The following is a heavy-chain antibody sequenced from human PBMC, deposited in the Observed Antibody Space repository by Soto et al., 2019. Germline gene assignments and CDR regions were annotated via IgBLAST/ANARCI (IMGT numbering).Heavy chain of an antibody. V-gene: IGHV5-10-1*01. CDR1: GYSFTSYW. D-gene: IGHD3-22*01. CDR2: IDPSDSYT. J-gene: IGHJ4*02. CDR3: ARHRGDSSGYLEY. Sequence: GESLKISCKGSGYSFTSYWISWARQMPGKGLEWMGRIDPSDSYTNYSPSFQGHVTISTDKSISTAYLQWSSLKASDTAMYYCARHRGDSSGYLEYWGQGTQVTVSS.